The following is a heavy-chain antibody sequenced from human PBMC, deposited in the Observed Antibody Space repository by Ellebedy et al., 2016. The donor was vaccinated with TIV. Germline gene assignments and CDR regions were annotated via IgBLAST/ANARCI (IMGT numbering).Heavy chain of an antibody. Sequence: GSLRLSXTVSGGSISSYYWSWIRQPPGKGLEWIGYIYYSGSTNYNPSLKSRVTISVDTSKNQFSLKLSSVTAADTAVYYCARAGRSPGSYYYYGMDVWGQGTTVTVSS. J-gene: IGHJ6*02. CDR1: GGSISSYY. V-gene: IGHV4-59*01. D-gene: IGHD3-10*01. CDR3: ARAGRSPGSYYYYGMDV. CDR2: IYYSGST.